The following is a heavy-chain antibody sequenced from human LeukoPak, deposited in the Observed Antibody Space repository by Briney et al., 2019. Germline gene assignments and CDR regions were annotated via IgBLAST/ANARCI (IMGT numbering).Heavy chain of an antibody. Sequence: PGGSLRPSCAASGFTFSNYAMHWVRQAPGKGLEWVAFIWYEGSNKNYADSVKGRFTISRDNSKNTLYLQMNSLRPEDTAVYYCAKDYLKIGRFGELGYWGQGTLVTVSS. V-gene: IGHV3-30*02. CDR3: AKDYLKIGRFGELGY. D-gene: IGHD3-10*01. J-gene: IGHJ4*02. CDR2: IWYEGSNK. CDR1: GFTFSNYA.